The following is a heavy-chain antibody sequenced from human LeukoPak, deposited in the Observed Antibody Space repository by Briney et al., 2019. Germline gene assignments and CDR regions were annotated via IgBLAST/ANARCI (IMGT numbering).Heavy chain of an antibody. CDR2: IWYGGSNK. D-gene: IGHD4-17*01. J-gene: IGHJ4*02. V-gene: IGHV3-33*08. Sequence: GGSLRLSCAASGFTVSASSMHWVRQAPGKGLEWVAVIWYGGSNKYYADSVKGRFTISRDNSKNTLYLQMNSLRAEDTAVYYCARGDLYGDYVILNWGQGTLVTVSS. CDR3: ARGDLYGDYVILN. CDR1: GFTVSASS.